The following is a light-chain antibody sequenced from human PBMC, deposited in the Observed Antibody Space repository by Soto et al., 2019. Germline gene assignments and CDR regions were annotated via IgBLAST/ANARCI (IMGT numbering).Light chain of an antibody. Sequence: EIVLTQSPGTLSLSPGEGATVSCRASQSINSKSLVWYQRKFGQPTRLLIYNTFSRATGIPDRFSGSGCGADFTPSISMLEPEVFAEYYYQHYGGSFTFGPGTKVDFK. V-gene: IGKV3-20*01. CDR2: NTF. J-gene: IGKJ3*01. CDR1: QSINSKS. CDR3: QHYGGSFT.